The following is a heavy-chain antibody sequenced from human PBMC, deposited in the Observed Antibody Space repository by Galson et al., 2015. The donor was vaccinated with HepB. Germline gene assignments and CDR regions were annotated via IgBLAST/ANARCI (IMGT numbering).Heavy chain of an antibody. CDR1: GFTFSSYA. J-gene: IGHJ4*02. CDR2: ISSNGGST. D-gene: IGHD6-19*01. CDR3: ARGLLPGIAVAFLY. Sequence: SLRLSCAASGFTFSSYAMHWVRQVPGKGLEYVSAISSNGGSTYYANSVKGRFTISRDNSKNTLYLQMGSLRAEDMAVYYCARGLLPGIAVAFLYWGQGTLVTVSS. V-gene: IGHV3-64*01.